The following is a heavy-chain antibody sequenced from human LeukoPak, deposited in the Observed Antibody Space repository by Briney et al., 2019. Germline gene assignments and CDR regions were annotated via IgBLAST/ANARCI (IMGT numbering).Heavy chain of an antibody. V-gene: IGHV3-21*01. CDR3: ARDLRSSGYYAFDY. J-gene: IGHJ4*02. D-gene: IGHD3-22*01. Sequence: GGSLRLSCAASGFTFSSYSMNWVRQAPGKGLEWVSFISSSSSYIYYADSVKGRFTISRDNAKNSLYLQMNSLRAEDTAVYYCARDLRSSGYYAFDYWGQRTLVTVSS. CDR1: GFTFSSYS. CDR2: ISSSSSYI.